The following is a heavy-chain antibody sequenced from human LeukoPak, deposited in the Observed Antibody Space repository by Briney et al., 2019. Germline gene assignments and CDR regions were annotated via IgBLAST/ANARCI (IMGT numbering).Heavy chain of an antibody. CDR3: ARNRFYLSGAYYFDP. Sequence: PSETLSLTCSVSGGSMKNSFWSWIRQPPGQGLEWIGYISDSGITNYNPSLKSRVSFSVDTSKGHFYLNLRSVTAADTALYFCARNRFYLSGAYYFDPWGRGTLVTVSS. CDR2: ISDSGIT. J-gene: IGHJ5*02. V-gene: IGHV4-59*01. CDR1: GGSMKNSF. D-gene: IGHD3-22*01.